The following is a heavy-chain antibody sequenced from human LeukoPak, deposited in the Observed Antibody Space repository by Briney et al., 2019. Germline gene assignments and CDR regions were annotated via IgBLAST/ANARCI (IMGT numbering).Heavy chain of an antibody. CDR3: ARDLSNQLLLFDY. D-gene: IGHD2-15*01. V-gene: IGHV3-30-3*01. CDR2: LSYDGSDK. J-gene: IGHJ4*02. CDR1: GFTFSTYA. Sequence: GRSLRLSCAGSGFTFSTYAMHWARQAPGKGLEWVAGLSYDGSDKHFADSVKGRFTISRDNSKNTLYLQMNSLRPEDTAVYFCARDLSNQLLLFDYWGQGTLVTVSS.